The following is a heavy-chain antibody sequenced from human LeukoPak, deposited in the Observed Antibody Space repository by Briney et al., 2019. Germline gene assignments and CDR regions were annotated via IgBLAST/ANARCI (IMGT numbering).Heavy chain of an antibody. J-gene: IGHJ5*02. Sequence: PSETLSLTCAVSGGSISSGGYSWSWIRQPPGKGLEWIGYIYHSGSTYYNPSLKSRVTISVDRSKNQFSLKLSSVTAADTAEYYCARGGITGFDPWGQGTLVTVSS. D-gene: IGHD1-14*01. CDR3: ARGGITGFDP. CDR2: IYHSGST. V-gene: IGHV4-30-2*01. CDR1: GGSISSGGYS.